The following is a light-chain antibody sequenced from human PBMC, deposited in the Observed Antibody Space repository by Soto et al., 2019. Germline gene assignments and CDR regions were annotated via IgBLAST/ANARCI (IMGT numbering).Light chain of an antibody. CDR3: QQRRYWHVT. Sequence: EIVLTQSPAILSMSPGERATLSCRASQSVSSYFAWYQQKPGQAPRLLIYDASNRATGVPARFSGSGSGTDFTLTISSLEPEDFAVYYCQQRRYWHVTSGQGTKVE. J-gene: IGKJ1*01. CDR2: DAS. CDR1: QSVSSY. V-gene: IGKV3-11*01.